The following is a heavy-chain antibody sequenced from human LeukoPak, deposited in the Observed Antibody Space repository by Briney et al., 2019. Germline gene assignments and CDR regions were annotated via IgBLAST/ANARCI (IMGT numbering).Heavy chain of an antibody. CDR3: ARDGMQWELLNYFDY. Sequence: GGSLRLSCAASGFTFSSYSMNWVRQAPGKGLEWVAVISYDGSNKYYADSVKGRFTISRDNSKNTLYLQMNSLRAEDTAVYYCARDGMQWELLNYFDYWGQGTLVTVSS. D-gene: IGHD1-26*01. CDR1: GFTFSSYS. V-gene: IGHV3-30*03. CDR2: ISYDGSNK. J-gene: IGHJ4*02.